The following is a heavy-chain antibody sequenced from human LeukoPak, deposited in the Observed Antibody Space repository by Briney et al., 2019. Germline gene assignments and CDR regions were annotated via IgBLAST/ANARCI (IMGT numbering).Heavy chain of an antibody. CDR2: IRSKANSYAT. Sequence: GGSLRLSCAASGFTFSGSAMHWVRQASGKGLEWVGRIRSKANSYATAYAASVKGRFTISRDDSKNTAYLQMNSLKTEGTAVYYCTRVIVEATTYDGYWGQGTLVTVSS. CDR3: TRVIVEATTYDGY. J-gene: IGHJ4*02. D-gene: IGHD1-26*01. CDR1: GFTFSGSA. V-gene: IGHV3-73*01.